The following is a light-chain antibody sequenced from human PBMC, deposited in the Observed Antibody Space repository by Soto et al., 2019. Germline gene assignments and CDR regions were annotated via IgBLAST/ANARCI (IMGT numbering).Light chain of an antibody. CDR2: AAS. J-gene: IGKJ5*01. CDR3: QQHNSYSIT. Sequence: DIQVTQSPSSLSASVGDRVSISCRASQSISNYLNWYQQKPGKAPKVLSVAASRLQSGVPSRFSGSGSGTDFTLTISSLQPEDFATYYCQQHNSYSITFGQGTRLEIK. V-gene: IGKV1-39*01. CDR1: QSISNY.